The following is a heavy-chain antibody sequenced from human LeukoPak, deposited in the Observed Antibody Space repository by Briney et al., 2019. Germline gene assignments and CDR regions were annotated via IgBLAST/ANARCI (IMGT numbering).Heavy chain of an antibody. D-gene: IGHD3-22*01. V-gene: IGHV4-59*01. J-gene: IGHJ4*02. CDR1: GGSIIRYY. Sequence: SETLSLTCTVSGGSIIRYYRSWIRQPPGKGLEWVGYIYCSGSTTYNPCLKTGVPISLHTSKNQFSLRLSSVTAADTAVYYCAREEYDSSGYDFDYWGQGTLVTVSS. CDR3: AREEYDSSGYDFDY. CDR2: IYCSGST.